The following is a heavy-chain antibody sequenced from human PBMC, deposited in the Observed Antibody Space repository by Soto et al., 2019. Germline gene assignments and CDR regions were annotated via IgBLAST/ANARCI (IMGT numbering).Heavy chain of an antibody. CDR2: IRGNGDPP. J-gene: IGHJ4*02. V-gene: IGHV3-64D*06. Sequence: GGSLRLSCSASGFTFSSYAMHWVRQAPGKGLEYVSGIRGNGDPPFCADSVKGRFTISRDNSKNTLYLQMSSLSADDTAVYYCVKSRGGNNFDFFDWGQGALVTVSS. CDR3: VKSRGGNNFDFFD. D-gene: IGHD5-12*01. CDR1: GFTFSSYA.